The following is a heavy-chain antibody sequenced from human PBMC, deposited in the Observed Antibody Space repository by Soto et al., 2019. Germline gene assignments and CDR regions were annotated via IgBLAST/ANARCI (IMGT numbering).Heavy chain of an antibody. CDR3: ARTFTIFGVVIVPNFFDYYMDV. J-gene: IGHJ6*03. Sequence: SETLSLTCTVSGGSISSGGYYWSWIGQHPGKGLEWIGYIYYSGSTYYNPSLKSRVTISVDTSKNQFSLKLSSVTAADTAVYYCARTFTIFGVVIVPNFFDYYMDVWGKGTTVTVSS. V-gene: IGHV4-31*03. D-gene: IGHD3-3*01. CDR1: GGSISSGGYY. CDR2: IYYSGST.